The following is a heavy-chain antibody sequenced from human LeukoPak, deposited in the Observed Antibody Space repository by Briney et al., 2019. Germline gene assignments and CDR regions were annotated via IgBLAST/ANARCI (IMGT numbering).Heavy chain of an antibody. CDR1: GFTFDDYA. CDR2: ISWNSGSI. D-gene: IGHD4-23*01. V-gene: IGHV3-9*03. Sequence: PGGSLRLSCAASGFTFDDYAMHWVRQAPGKGLEWVSGISWNSGSIGYADSAKGRFTISRDNAKNSLYLQMNSLRAEDMASYYCAKDTSYGGNSGSLDYWGQGTLVTVSS. J-gene: IGHJ4*02. CDR3: AKDTSYGGNSGSLDY.